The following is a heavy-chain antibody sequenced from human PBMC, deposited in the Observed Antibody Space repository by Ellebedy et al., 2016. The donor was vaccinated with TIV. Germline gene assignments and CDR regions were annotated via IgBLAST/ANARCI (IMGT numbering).Heavy chain of an antibody. J-gene: IGHJ4*02. V-gene: IGHV4-39*07. Sequence: MPSETLSLTCTVSGGSISSSSYYWAWIRQPPGKGLEWIGTIYHSGFTYYKPSLISRITISIDTSNNQFSLTLSSVTAADTAVYFCARASGWFGDRIYFDYWGQGTLVTVSS. D-gene: IGHD3-10*01. CDR2: IYHSGFT. CDR1: GGSISSSSYY. CDR3: ARASGWFGDRIYFDY.